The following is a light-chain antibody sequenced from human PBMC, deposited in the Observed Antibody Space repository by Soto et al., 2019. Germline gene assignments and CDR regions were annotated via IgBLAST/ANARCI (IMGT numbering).Light chain of an antibody. J-gene: IGKJ3*01. V-gene: IGKV1-12*02. CDR3: QPAASFLFT. CDR2: TAS. CDR1: QPIKTW. Sequence: DIQLTQSPASVSAAVGDRINISCRASQPIKTWLAWYQQKPGKGPKLLIYTASTLETGVPSRISRSGSGTDVTLNICSLQPKDAAIYSCQPAASFLFTFGPGAKV.